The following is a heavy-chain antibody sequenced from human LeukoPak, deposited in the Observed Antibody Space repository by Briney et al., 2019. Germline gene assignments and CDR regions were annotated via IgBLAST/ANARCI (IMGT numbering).Heavy chain of an antibody. Sequence: AASVKVSCKASGGIFSNYAISWVRQVPGQGLKWMGGIIPIFGIGNYAQKFKGRVTITADASTSTAYMELSSLRSEDTAVYYCARTGVPGYYDNSDYYYPLRGGIYYYYMDVWGEGTTVTVSS. J-gene: IGHJ6*03. CDR1: GGIFSNYA. CDR3: ARTGVPGYYDNSDYYYPLRGGIYYYYMDV. D-gene: IGHD3-22*01. CDR2: IIPIFGIG. V-gene: IGHV1-69*13.